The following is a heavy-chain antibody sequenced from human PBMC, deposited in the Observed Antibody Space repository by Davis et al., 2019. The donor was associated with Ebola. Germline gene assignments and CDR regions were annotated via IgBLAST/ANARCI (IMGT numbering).Heavy chain of an antibody. CDR3: TRAIVVVTAGGGYFDY. Sequence: GGSLRLSCAASGFTFSSYAMTWVRQAPGKGLEWVSGITGSDGSTYCADSVKGRFTISRDNSKNTLYLQMNSLKTEDTAVYYCTRAIVVVTAGGGYFDYWGQGTLVTVSS. V-gene: IGHV3-23*01. D-gene: IGHD2-21*02. CDR2: ITGSDGST. J-gene: IGHJ4*02. CDR1: GFTFSSYA.